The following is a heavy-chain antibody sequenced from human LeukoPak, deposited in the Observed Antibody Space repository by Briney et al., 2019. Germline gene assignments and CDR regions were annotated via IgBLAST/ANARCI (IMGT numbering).Heavy chain of an antibody. CDR2: TYSTGST. CDR1: GGSISNYY. V-gene: IGHV4-59*08. CDR3: ARHRSEGSYPLDS. J-gene: IGHJ4*02. Sequence: PSETLSLTCTVSGGSISNYYWSWLRQPPGKGQERIGHTYSTGSTTYSPSLKSRVIMSADMSKNQFSLKVTPVTAADTAVYYCARHRSEGSYPLDSGGQGALVTVSS.